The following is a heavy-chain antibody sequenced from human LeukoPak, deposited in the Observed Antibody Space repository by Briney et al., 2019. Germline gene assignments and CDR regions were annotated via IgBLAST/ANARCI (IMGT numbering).Heavy chain of an antibody. J-gene: IGHJ4*02. Sequence: GGSLRLSCAASGFTVSSNYMSWVRQAPGKGLEWVSVIYSGGSTYYADSVKGRFTISRDNSKNTLYLQMNSLRAEDTAVYYCARDLGIAARPSDYWGQGTLVTVSS. CDR1: GFTVSSNY. D-gene: IGHD6-6*01. CDR2: IYSGGST. V-gene: IGHV3-53*01. CDR3: ARDLGIAARPSDY.